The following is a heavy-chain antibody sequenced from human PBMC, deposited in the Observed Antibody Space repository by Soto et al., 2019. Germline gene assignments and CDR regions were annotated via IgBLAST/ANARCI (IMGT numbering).Heavy chain of an antibody. CDR3: ARRNFAPGNFDY. Sequence: SETLSLTCTVSGGSVGGGTYFWSWIRQPPGKGLEWIGYIYHGGSTNYNPSLKSRVTISVDTSKNQFSLNLTSVTPADTATYYCARRNFAPGNFDYWGLGNLVTSPQ. V-gene: IGHV4-61*01. CDR2: IYHGGST. CDR1: GGSVGGGTYF. J-gene: IGHJ4*02.